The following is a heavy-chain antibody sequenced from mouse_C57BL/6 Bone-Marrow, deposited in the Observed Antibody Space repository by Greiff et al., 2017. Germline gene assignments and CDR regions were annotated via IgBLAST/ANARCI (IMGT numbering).Heavy chain of an antibody. CDR2: IGPSDSYT. CDR1: GFTFTSYW. V-gene: IGHV1-69*01. D-gene: IGHD1-1*01. J-gene: IGHJ1*03. Sequence: QVQLQQPGAELVLPGASVKLSCKASGFTFTSYWMHWVKQRPGQGLEWIGEIGPSDSYTNYNQKFTGKSTLTVDKYSSKGYMQLLSLTSEDSAVYYCARENYGSSYLWYFDVWGTGTTVTVSS. CDR3: ARENYGSSYLWYFDV.